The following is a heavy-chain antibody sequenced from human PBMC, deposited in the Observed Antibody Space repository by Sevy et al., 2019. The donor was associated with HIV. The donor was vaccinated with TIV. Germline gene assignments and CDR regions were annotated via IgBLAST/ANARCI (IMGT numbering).Heavy chain of an antibody. D-gene: IGHD3-16*01. V-gene: IGHV4-59*01. Sequence: SETLSLTCTVSGGSISPYYWNWIRQPPGKGLEWIGYMYYSRSTKYNHSFKSRVTISIDTSKKQFSVKLTSVTAADTAVYYCARGGGLTDYGLDVWGQGTTVTVSS. J-gene: IGHJ6*02. CDR2: MYYSRST. CDR1: GGSISPYY. CDR3: ARGGGLTDYGLDV.